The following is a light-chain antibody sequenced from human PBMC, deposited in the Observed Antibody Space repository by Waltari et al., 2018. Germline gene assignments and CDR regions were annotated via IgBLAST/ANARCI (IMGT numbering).Light chain of an antibody. J-gene: IGLJ1*01. CDR3: QLWDKSSDPPYV. Sequence: SYVLTQPPSVSVAPGQTARMTCGANNIGSKSVHWYQKKPGQAPVPVVYDDSDRPTGLPKRCTGANSGNTATLTITRVEAGDEADYYCQLWDKSSDPPYVFGPGTKVTVL. CDR1: NIGSKS. CDR2: DDS. V-gene: IGLV3-21*02.